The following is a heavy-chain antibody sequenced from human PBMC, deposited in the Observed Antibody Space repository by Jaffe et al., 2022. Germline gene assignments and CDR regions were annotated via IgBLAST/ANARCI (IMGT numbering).Heavy chain of an antibody. CDR1: GGSISSYY. CDR3: ARFPGTPTKYGDYESYYFDY. J-gene: IGHJ4*02. D-gene: IGHD4-17*01. CDR2: IYYSGST. V-gene: IGHV4-59*01. Sequence: QVQLQESGPGLVKPSETLSLTCTVSGGSISSYYWSWIRQPPGKGLEWIGYIYYSGSTNYNPSLKSRVTISVDTSKNQFSLKLSSVTAADTAVYYCARFPGTPTKYGDYESYYFDYWGQGTLVTVSS.